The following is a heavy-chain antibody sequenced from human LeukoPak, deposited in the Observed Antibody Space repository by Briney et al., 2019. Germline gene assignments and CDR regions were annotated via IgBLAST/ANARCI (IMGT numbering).Heavy chain of an antibody. CDR1: GYTFTGYY. CDR2: INPNSGGT. J-gene: IGHJ3*02. CDR3: ARVGYSSGWEKNDAFDI. V-gene: IGHV1-2*02. D-gene: IGHD6-19*01. Sequence: ASVKVSCKASGYTFTGYYMHWVRQAPGQGLEWMGWINPNSGGTNYAQKFQGRVTMTRDTSISTAYMELSRLRSDDTAVYYCARVGYSSGWEKNDAFDIWGQGTMVTVSS.